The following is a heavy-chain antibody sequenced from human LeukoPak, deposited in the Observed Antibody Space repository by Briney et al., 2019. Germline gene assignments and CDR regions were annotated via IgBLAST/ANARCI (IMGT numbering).Heavy chain of an antibody. CDR2: IYPGDSDT. Sequence: GESLKISCKGSGYSFTSYWIGWVRQMPGKGLEWMGIIYPGDSDTRYSPSFQGQVTISADKSISTAYLQWSSLKASDTAMYYCARHTMKDLDTAMVSYYYGMDVWGQGTTVTVSS. D-gene: IGHD5-18*01. J-gene: IGHJ6*02. V-gene: IGHV5-51*01. CDR3: ARHTMKDLDTAMVSYYYGMDV. CDR1: GYSFTSYW.